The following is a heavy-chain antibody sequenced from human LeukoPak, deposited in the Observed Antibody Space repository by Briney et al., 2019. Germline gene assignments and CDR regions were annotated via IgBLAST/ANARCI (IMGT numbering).Heavy chain of an antibody. CDR1: VGSFSGYY. CDR3: AIDYGDYYY. J-gene: IGHJ4*02. Sequence: PSETLSHTFAVYVGSFSGYYWSWIRQPPGKGLDWIGEINHSGSTNHNPSLKSRVTISVDTSKNQFSLKLSSVTAADTAVYYCAIDYGDYYYWGQGTLVTVSS. D-gene: IGHD4-17*01. CDR2: INHSGST. V-gene: IGHV4-34*01.